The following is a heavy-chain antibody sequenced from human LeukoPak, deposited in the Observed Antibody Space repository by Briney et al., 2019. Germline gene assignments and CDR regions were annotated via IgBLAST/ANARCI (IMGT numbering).Heavy chain of an antibody. CDR1: VYTLTELS. CDR2: FDPEDGET. Sequence: ASVKVSCKFSVYTLTELSMHWVRQAPGKGREWMGGFDPEDGETIYAQKFQGRVNMNEDTSTDTAYMELSSLRSEDTAVYYCATERRSGSDDYYYYMDVWGKGTTVTVSS. D-gene: IGHD3-10*01. J-gene: IGHJ6*03. V-gene: IGHV1-24*01. CDR3: ATERRSGSDDYYYYMDV.